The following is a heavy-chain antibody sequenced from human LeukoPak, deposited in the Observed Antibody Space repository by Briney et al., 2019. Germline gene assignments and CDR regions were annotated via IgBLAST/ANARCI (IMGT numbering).Heavy chain of an antibody. V-gene: IGHV3-9*01. CDR2: ISWNSGSI. CDR1: GFTFDDYA. Sequence: GRSLRLSCAASGFTFDDYAMHWVRQAPGKGLEWVSGISWNSGSIGYADSVKGRFTISRDNAKNSLYLQMNSLRAEDTALYYCAKGWDDDYGDYADYWGQGTLVTVSS. D-gene: IGHD4-17*01. CDR3: AKGWDDDYGDYADY. J-gene: IGHJ4*02.